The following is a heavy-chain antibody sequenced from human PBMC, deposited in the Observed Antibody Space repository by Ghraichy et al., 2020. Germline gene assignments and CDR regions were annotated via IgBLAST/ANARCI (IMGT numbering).Heavy chain of an antibody. CDR2: ISGSGSGT. D-gene: IGHD3-9*01. CDR1: GFTFSSYA. Sequence: GGSLRLSCAASGFTFSSYAMSWVRQAPGKGLEWVSAISGSGSGTYYADSVKGRFTISRDNSKNTLYLQMNSLRAEDTAVYYCAKVDILTGYCHRSYWYFDLWGRGTLVTVSS. J-gene: IGHJ2*01. V-gene: IGHV3-23*01. CDR3: AKVDILTGYCHRSYWYFDL.